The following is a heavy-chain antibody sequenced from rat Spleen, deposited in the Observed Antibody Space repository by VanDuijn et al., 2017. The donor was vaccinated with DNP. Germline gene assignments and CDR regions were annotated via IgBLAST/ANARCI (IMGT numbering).Heavy chain of an antibody. J-gene: IGHJ2*01. V-gene: IGHV3-1*01. CDR3: ARWTRYFDY. Sequence: EVQLQESGPGLVKPSQSLSLTCSVTGYSITSNHKWNWIRKFPGNKMEYIGHISYSGTTNYNPSLRSRISITRDTSKNQFFLQLDSVTPEDTATYYCARWTRYFDYWGQGVMVTVSS. D-gene: IGHD1-4*01. CDR2: ISYSGTT. CDR1: GYSITSNH.